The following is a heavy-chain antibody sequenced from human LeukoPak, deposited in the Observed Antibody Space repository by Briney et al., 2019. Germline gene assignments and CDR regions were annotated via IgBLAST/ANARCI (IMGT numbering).Heavy chain of an antibody. Sequence: GGSLRLSCAASGFTFSSYSMNWVRQAPGKGLEWVSSISSSSSYIYYADSVKGRFTISRDNAKNSQYLQMNSLRAEDTAVYYCARDTHPPYYFDYWGQGTLVTVSS. V-gene: IGHV3-21*01. J-gene: IGHJ4*02. CDR1: GFTFSSYS. CDR3: ARDTHPPYYFDY. CDR2: ISSSSSYI.